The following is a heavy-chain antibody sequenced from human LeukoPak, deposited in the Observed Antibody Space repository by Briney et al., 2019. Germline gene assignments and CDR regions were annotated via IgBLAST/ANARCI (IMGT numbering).Heavy chain of an antibody. D-gene: IGHD1-1*01. CDR3: ARGGTTTYYYYGMDV. V-gene: IGHV1-69*06. CDR1: GGTFSSYA. Sequence: ASVKVSCKASGGTFSSYAISWVRQAPGQGLEWMGGIIPILGTANYAQKFQGRVTITADKSTSTAYMELSSLRSEDTAVYYCARGGTTTYYYYGMDVWGKGTTVTVSS. CDR2: IIPILGTA. J-gene: IGHJ6*04.